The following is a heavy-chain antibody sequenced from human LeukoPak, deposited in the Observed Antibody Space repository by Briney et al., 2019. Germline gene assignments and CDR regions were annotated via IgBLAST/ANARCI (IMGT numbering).Heavy chain of an antibody. CDR2: INTGGTNT. V-gene: IGHV3-11*01. J-gene: IGHJ5*02. CDR3: ATDGAGFDT. CDR1: GFTFSDYY. Sequence: PGGSLRLSCAASGFTFSDYYMSWIRQAPGKGLEWLSYINTGGTNTHYADSVKGRFTISRGNAKKSLYLEMNNLRAEDTAVYYCATDGAGFDTWGQGVLVTVSS.